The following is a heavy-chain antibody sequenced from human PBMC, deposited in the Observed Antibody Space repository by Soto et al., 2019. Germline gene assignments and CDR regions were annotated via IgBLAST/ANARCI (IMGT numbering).Heavy chain of an antibody. CDR2: IYYSGST. CDR1: GGSISSYY. J-gene: IGHJ4*02. CDR3: ARASYGSGWDY. Sequence: QVQLQESGPGLVKPSETLSLTCTVSGGSISSYYWSWIRQPPGKGLEWIGYIYYSGSTNYNPSLKSRVTISVDTSKNQFSLKLSSVTAADTAVYYCARASYGSGWDYWGQGTLVTVSS. D-gene: IGHD3-10*01. V-gene: IGHV4-59*01.